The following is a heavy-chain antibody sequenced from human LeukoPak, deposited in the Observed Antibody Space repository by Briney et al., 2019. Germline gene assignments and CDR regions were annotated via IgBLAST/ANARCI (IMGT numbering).Heavy chain of an antibody. CDR3: ARETKAGYSSSWYRGDYFDY. J-gene: IGHJ4*02. Sequence: SQTLSLTCTVSGGSISSGGYYWSWIRQHPGKGLEWTGYIYYSGSTYYNPSLKSRVTISVDTSKNQFSLKLSSVTAADTAVYYCARETKAGYSSSWYRGDYFDYWGQGTLVTVSS. CDR2: IYYSGST. V-gene: IGHV4-31*03. D-gene: IGHD6-13*01. CDR1: GGSISSGGYY.